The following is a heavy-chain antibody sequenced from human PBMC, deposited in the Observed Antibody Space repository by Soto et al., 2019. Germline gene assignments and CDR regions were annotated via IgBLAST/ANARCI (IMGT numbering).Heavy chain of an antibody. V-gene: IGHV1-69*13. CDR1: GGTFSSYA. CDR3: ARVVGLRLIAFDI. CDR2: IIPIFGTA. D-gene: IGHD3-16*01. J-gene: IGHJ3*02. Sequence: SVKVSCKASGGTFSSYAISWVRQAPGQGLEWMGGIIPIFGTANYAQKFQGRVTITADESTSTAYMELSSLRFEYTAVYYCARVVGLRLIAFDIWGQGTMVTVSS.